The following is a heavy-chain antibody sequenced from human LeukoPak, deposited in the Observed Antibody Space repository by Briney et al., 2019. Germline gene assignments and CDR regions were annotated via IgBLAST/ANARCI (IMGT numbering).Heavy chain of an antibody. CDR2: IWYDGSKK. CDR1: GFTFSSHG. J-gene: IGHJ5*02. CDR3: ARLLGSALGP. Sequence: GGSLRLSCKASGFTFSSHGMNWVRQAPGKGLEWVAVIWYDGSKKYYADPVKGRFTISRDNSKNTVDLQMNSLRVEDTAVYYCARLLGSALGPWGQGTLVTVST. D-gene: IGHD2-21*01. V-gene: IGHV3-33*01.